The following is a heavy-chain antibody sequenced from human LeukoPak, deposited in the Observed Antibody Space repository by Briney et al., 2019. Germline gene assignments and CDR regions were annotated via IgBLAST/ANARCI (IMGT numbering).Heavy chain of an antibody. CDR1: GFTFSSYE. CDR2: ISSSGSTI. V-gene: IGHV3-48*03. J-gene: IGHJ6*02. CDR3: ARDGGQLWRSSYYGMDV. Sequence: GGSLRLSCAASGFTFSSYEMNWVRQAPGKGLEWVSYISSSGSTIYYADSVKGRFTISRDNAKNSPYLQMNSLRAEDTAVYYCARDGGQLWRSSYYGMDVWGQGTTVTVSS. D-gene: IGHD5-18*01.